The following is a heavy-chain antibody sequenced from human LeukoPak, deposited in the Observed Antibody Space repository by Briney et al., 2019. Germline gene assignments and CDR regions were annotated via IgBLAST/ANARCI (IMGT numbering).Heavy chain of an antibody. CDR2: IYYSGST. J-gene: IGHJ3*02. D-gene: IGHD3-22*01. CDR1: GGSISSYY. CDR3: ARPMHYYDSSGYYWNAFDI. Sequence: PSETLSLTCTVSGGSISSYYWSWIRQPPGKGLEWIGYIYYSGSTNYNPSLKSRVTISVDTSKNQFSLKLSSVTAADTAVYYCARPMHYYDSSGYYWNAFDIWGQGTMVTVSS. V-gene: IGHV4-59*08.